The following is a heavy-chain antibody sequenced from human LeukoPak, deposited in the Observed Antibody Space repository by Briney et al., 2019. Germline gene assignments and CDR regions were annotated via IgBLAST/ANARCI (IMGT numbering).Heavy chain of an antibody. CDR1: GCSFTSYW. CDR2: IYPGDSDT. J-gene: IGHJ4*02. Sequence: GGALKISFKGSGCSFTSYWIGWGRRMPGKGREWMGIIYPGDSDTRYSPSFQGQVTISADKSISTAYLQWSSLKASDTAMYYCARLSDGSGSYYNPYFDYWGQGTLVTVSS. D-gene: IGHD3-10*01. V-gene: IGHV5-51*01. CDR3: ARLSDGSGSYYNPYFDY.